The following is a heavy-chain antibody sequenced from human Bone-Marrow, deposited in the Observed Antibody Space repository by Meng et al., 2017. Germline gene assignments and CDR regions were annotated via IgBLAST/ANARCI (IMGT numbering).Heavy chain of an antibody. CDR3: AREGRSHQVGVSVY. Sequence: QVQLQESGPGLVKPSQTLSPTCTVSGGSISSGDYYWSWIRQPPGKGLEWIGDIYNSGSTYYNPSLKSRVTISVDTSKNQFSLKLRFVTAADTAVYYCAREGRSHQVGVSVYWGQGNLVTVSS. CDR2: IYNSGST. D-gene: IGHD2-21*01. V-gene: IGHV4-30-4*01. CDR1: GGSISSGDYY. J-gene: IGHJ4*02.